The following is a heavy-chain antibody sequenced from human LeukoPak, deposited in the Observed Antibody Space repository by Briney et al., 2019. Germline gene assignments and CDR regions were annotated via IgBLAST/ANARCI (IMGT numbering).Heavy chain of an antibody. V-gene: IGHV1-69*04. CDR2: IIPILGIA. Sequence: SVKVSCKASGGTFSSYAISWVRQAPGQGLEWMGRIIPILGIANYAQKFQGRVTITADKSTSTAYMELSSLRSEDTAVYYCGRSRRRIAAAGRYYYYGMDVWGQGTTVTVSS. D-gene: IGHD6-13*01. CDR3: GRSRRRIAAAGRYYYYGMDV. CDR1: GGTFSSYA. J-gene: IGHJ6*02.